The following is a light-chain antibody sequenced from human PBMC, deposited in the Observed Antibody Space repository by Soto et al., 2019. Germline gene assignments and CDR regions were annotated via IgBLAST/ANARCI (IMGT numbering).Light chain of an antibody. Sequence: QSALTQPASVSGSPGQSITFSCTVARSDVGTYNLVSWYQQHPNKTPKFIIYEATKRPSGVSARFSGSQSGNTASLTISGLQADDEADYYCFSYAGSPTSYVFGTGTKSPS. CDR3: FSYAGSPTSYV. CDR2: EAT. J-gene: IGLJ1*01. V-gene: IGLV2-23*01. CDR1: RSDVGTYNL.